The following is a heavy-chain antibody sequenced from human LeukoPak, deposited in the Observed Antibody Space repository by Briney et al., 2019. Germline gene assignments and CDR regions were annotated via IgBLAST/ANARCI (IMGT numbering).Heavy chain of an antibody. V-gene: IGHV1-2*02. Sequence: ASVKVSCKASGYTFTGYYMHWVRQAPGQGLEWMGWINPSSGGTNYAQKFQGRVTMTRDTSISTAYMEVSRLTSDDTAVYYCARGAKSYYYYHMDVWGKGTTVTVSS. CDR2: INPSSGGT. J-gene: IGHJ6*03. CDR1: GYTFTGYY. CDR3: ARGAKSYYYYHMDV.